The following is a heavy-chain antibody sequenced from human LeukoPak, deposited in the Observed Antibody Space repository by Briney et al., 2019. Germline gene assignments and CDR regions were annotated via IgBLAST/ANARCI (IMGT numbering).Heavy chain of an antibody. CDR3: AKDNRRHYTSGPNPDSLH. CDR1: GFSFSGHW. Sequence: GGSLRLSCTASGFSFSGHWMHWARQLPGKGLVWVSRISPTGSTTSYADSVKGRFTVSRDNAKNSLYLQMNSLRVEDTAFYYCAKDNRRHYTSGPNPDSLHWGQGALVTVSS. J-gene: IGHJ4*02. CDR2: ISPTGSTT. D-gene: IGHD6-19*01. V-gene: IGHV3-74*01.